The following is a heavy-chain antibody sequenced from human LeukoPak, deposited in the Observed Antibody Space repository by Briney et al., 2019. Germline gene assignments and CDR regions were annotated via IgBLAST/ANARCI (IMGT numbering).Heavy chain of an antibody. V-gene: IGHV3-33*01. J-gene: IGHJ4*02. D-gene: IGHD6-19*01. CDR1: GFTFSSYG. CDR3: ARDSYSSALEY. Sequence: PGGSLRLSCAASGFTFSSYGMHWVRRAPGKGLEWVAVIWYDGSNKYYADSVKGRFTISRDNSKNTLYLQMNSLRAEDTAVYYCARDSYSSALEYWGQGTLVTVSS. CDR2: IWYDGSNK.